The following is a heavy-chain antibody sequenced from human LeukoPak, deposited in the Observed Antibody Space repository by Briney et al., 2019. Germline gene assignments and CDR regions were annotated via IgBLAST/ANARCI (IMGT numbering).Heavy chain of an antibody. CDR3: ARDTYSSGWFFLDY. J-gene: IGHJ4*02. CDR2: ISSSSSYI. CDR1: GFTFSSYS. Sequence: GGSLRLSCAASGFTFSSYSTNWARQAPGKGLEWVSSISSSSSYIYYADSVKGRFTISRDNAKNSLYLQMNSLRAEDTAVYYCARDTYSSGWFFLDYWGQGTLVTVSS. V-gene: IGHV3-21*01. D-gene: IGHD6-19*01.